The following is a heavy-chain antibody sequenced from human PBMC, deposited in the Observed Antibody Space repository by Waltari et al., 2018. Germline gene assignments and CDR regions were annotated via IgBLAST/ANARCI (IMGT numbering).Heavy chain of an antibody. CDR2: IYYSGTT. CDR3: ARGGGPYEFWRGYSLWFDT. CDR1: NGSISNQY. Sequence: QLHLQESGPGLVQPWETLSLTCSVSNGSISNQYCSWIRQTPGQGLQWMGYIYYSGTTSYNPSLKSRLTISVDTWKNQFSLKLTSVTAADTGVYYCARGGGPYEFWRGYSLWFDTWGQGTLVTVSS. V-gene: IGHV4-59*11. J-gene: IGHJ5*02. D-gene: IGHD2-21*01.